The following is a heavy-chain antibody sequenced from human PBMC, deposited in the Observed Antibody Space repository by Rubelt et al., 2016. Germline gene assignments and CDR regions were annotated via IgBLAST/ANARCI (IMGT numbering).Heavy chain of an antibody. CDR1: GGSFSGYY. Sequence: QVQLQQWGAGLLKPSETLSLTCAVYGGSFSGYYRSWIRQPPGKGLEWIGEINDSGTTNYNPSLVSRVTTSVDTSKNQFSRRLTSVTAADTAMYYWAKLSGQGGVPYFDYWGQGTLVAVSS. V-gene: IGHV4-34*01. CDR2: INDSGTT. J-gene: IGHJ4*02. CDR3: AKLSGQGGVPYFDY. D-gene: IGHD1-1*01.